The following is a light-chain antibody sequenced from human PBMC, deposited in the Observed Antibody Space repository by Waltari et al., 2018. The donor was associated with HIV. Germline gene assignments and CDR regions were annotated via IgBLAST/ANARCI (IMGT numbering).Light chain of an antibody. CDR3: QKYNSGQWT. V-gene: IGKV1-27*01. CDR1: QGITDY. J-gene: IGKJ1*01. CDR2: AAS. Sequence: DIQMTQSPSSLSASVVDRVTITCRASQGITDYLAWYQQKPGKVPKLLIYAASTLQSGVPSRFSGSGSGTDFTLTITSLQPEDVATYYCQKYNSGQWTFGQGTKVEI.